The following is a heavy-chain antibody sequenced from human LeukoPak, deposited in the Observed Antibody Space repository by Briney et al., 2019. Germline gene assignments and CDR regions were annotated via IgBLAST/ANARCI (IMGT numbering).Heavy chain of an antibody. CDR3: ARDEGVLRYFDWLLTPASYFDY. J-gene: IGHJ4*02. CDR2: INPSGGST. CDR1: GYTFTSYY. D-gene: IGHD3-9*01. Sequence: ASVKVSCKASGYTFTSYYMHWVRQAPGQGLEWMGIINPSGGSTSYAQKFQGRVTMTRDMSTSTVYMELRSLRSDDTAVYYCARDEGVLRYFDWLLTPASYFDYWGQGTLVTVSS. V-gene: IGHV1-46*01.